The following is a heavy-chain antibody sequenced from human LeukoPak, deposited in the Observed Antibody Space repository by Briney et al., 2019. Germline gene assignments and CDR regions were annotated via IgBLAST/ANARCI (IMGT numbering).Heavy chain of an antibody. CDR2: IKQDGTEK. D-gene: IGHD3-10*01. Sequence: GGSLRLSCAASGFTFSSYWMTWVRQAPGKGLEWVANIKQDGTEKYYVDSVKGRFTISRDNGKNSLYLQMNSLRVEDTALHYCAKTIGYGSGNDQVGGGGQGTLVTVPS. J-gene: IGHJ4*02. V-gene: IGHV3-7*01. CDR3: AKTIGYGSGNDQVGG. CDR1: GFTFSSYW.